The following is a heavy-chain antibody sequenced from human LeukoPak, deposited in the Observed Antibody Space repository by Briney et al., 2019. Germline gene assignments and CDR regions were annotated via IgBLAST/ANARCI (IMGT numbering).Heavy chain of an antibody. CDR2: IKSDGGT. CDR3: ARAPSEIGGYYPEYFRH. J-gene: IGHJ1*01. D-gene: IGHD3-22*01. V-gene: IGHV3-74*01. CDR1: GFTFSTYW. Sequence: HPGGSLRLSRAASGFTFSTYWMHWVRQAPGKGLVWVSRIKSDGGTNYADSVKGRFTISRDNAKKTVSLQMNSLRPEDTGVYYCARAPSEIGGYYPEYFRHWGQGTLVTVSS.